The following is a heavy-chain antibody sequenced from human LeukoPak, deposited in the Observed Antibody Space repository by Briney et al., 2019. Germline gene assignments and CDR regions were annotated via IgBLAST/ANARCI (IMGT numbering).Heavy chain of an antibody. D-gene: IGHD6-6*01. CDR3: TRWIAARPFDY. V-gene: IGHV3-73*01. Sequence: GGSLRLSCAASGFPFSGSAMHWVRQASGEGLEWVGRIRIKANSYATAYAALVKGRFTISRDDSKNTAYLQMNSLKTEDTAVYYCTRWIAARPFDYWGQGTLVTVSS. CDR2: IRIKANSYAT. CDR1: GFPFSGSA. J-gene: IGHJ4*02.